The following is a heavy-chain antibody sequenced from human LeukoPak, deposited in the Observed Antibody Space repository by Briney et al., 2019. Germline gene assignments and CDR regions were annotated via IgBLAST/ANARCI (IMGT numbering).Heavy chain of an antibody. V-gene: IGHV3-7*01. CDR3: VRGGHYGSSFDL. D-gene: IGHD2-15*01. CDR2: IKQDGSEK. J-gene: IGHJ2*01. Sequence: GGSLRLSCAASAFTLGTYWMSWVRQAPGKGLEWVTSIKQDGSEKNYVDSVRGRLTISRDNARNSLYLQMNSLGAEDTAVYYCVRGGHYGSSFDLWGRGTLVTVSS. CDR1: AFTLGTYW.